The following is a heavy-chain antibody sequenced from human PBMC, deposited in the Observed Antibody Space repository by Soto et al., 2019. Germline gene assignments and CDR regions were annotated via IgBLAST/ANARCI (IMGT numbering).Heavy chain of an antibody. CDR1: GYTFTSYY. CDR3: ARDQGGYCTNGVCYNPIDY. J-gene: IGHJ4*02. D-gene: IGHD2-8*01. CDR2: INPSGGST. V-gene: IGHV1-46*01. Sequence: GASVKVSCKASGYTFTSYYMHWVRQAPGQGLEWMGIINPSGGSTSYAQKFQGRVTMTRDTSTSIVYMELSSLRSEDTAVYYCARDQGGYCTNGVCYNPIDYWGQGTLVTVSS.